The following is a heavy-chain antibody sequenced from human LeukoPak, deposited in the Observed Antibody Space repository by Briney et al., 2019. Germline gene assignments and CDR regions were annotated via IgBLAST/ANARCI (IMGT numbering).Heavy chain of an antibody. Sequence: GGSVRLSCAASGFTFSNYDMNWVRQAPGKGLEWVSEISRGGGSTYYADSVEARFTISRDNSKNTLYLQMQSLRVEDTATYYCARVGWHHDSSGYYNYFDPWGQGTLVTVSS. J-gene: IGHJ5*02. CDR3: ARVGWHHDSSGYYNYFDP. CDR2: ISRGGGST. CDR1: GFTFSNYD. V-gene: IGHV3-23*01. D-gene: IGHD3-22*01.